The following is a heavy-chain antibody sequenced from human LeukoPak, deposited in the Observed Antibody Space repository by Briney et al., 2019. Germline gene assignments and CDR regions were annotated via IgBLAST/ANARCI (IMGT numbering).Heavy chain of an antibody. CDR1: GGSIGSGSYY. CDR3: GTFVFDI. J-gene: IGHJ3*02. V-gene: IGHV4-30-2*01. D-gene: IGHD6-13*01. CDR2: IYDFGNT. Sequence: PSETLSLTCTVSGGSIGSGSYYWSWIRQTPGKGLEWIGYIYDFGNTDYNPSLKSRVTIPIDRSKNEFSLKLYSVTAADTAVAAAGTFVFDIWGQGTMVAVSS.